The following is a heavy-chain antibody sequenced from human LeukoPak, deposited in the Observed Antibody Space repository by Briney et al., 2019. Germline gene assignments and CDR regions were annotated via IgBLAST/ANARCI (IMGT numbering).Heavy chain of an antibody. J-gene: IGHJ6*03. CDR2: ISSNGGST. V-gene: IGHV3-64*01. D-gene: IGHD3-10*01. CDR3: ARSQDGSGSYFYYFYIDV. CDR1: GFTFSSYA. Sequence: GGSLRLSCAASGFTFSSYAMHWVRQAPGKGLEYVSAISSNGGSTYYANSVKGRFTVSRDNSKNILYLQMNSLRAEDTAVYYCARSQDGSGSYFYYFYIDVWGKGTTV.